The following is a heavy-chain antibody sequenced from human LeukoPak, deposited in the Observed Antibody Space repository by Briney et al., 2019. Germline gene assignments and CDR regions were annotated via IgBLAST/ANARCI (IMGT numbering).Heavy chain of an antibody. CDR3: ARGITIFGVVTHNPSWFDP. V-gene: IGHV4-38-2*02. CDR2: IFHSGKT. CDR1: GYSISSGYC. Sequence: SETLSLTCTVSGYSISSGYCWGWIRQPPGKGLEWIASIFHSGKTFYNPSLKSRVTISVDTSKNQCSLKLNSVTAADTAFYYCARGITIFGVVTHNPSWFDPWGQGTLVTVSS. J-gene: IGHJ5*02. D-gene: IGHD3-3*01.